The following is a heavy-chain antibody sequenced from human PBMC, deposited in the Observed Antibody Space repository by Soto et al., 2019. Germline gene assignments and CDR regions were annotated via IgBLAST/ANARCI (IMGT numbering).Heavy chain of an antibody. CDR1: GGSFSGYY. D-gene: IGHD2-2*01. CDR2: INHSGST. J-gene: IGHJ6*02. CDR3: AREGPYCSSTSCYSSGRPQTYYYYGMDV. Sequence: SETLSLTCAVYGGSFSGYYWSWIRQPPGKGLEWIGEINHSGSTNYNPSLKSRVTISVDTSKNQFSLKLSSVTAADTAVYYCAREGPYCSSTSCYSSGRPQTYYYYGMDVWGQGTTVTVSS. V-gene: IGHV4-34*01.